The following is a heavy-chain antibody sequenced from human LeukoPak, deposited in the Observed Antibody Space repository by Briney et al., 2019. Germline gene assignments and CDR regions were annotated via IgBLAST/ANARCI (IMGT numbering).Heavy chain of an antibody. D-gene: IGHD3-10*01. CDR1: GGSISSNY. Sequence: SETLSLTCTVSGGSISSNYWSWIRQPPGKGLEWIGYVFYSENSNYNPSLKSRVTISIGTSKNQFSLNLSSVTAADTAVYYCARHIYGAYYYMDVWGKGTTVTVSS. CDR2: VFYSENS. J-gene: IGHJ6*03. V-gene: IGHV4-59*08. CDR3: ARHIYGAYYYMDV.